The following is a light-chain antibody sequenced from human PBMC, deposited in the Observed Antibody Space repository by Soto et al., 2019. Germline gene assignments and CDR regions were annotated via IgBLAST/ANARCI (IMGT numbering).Light chain of an antibody. V-gene: IGKV3-15*01. Sequence: EIVMTQSPATLSVSPGERATPSCRASQSVSGNLAWYQQKPGQPPRLLIYGASTRATGSPARFSGSGSGTEFTLTISSLQSEDFAVYYCQQYNNWPPIIFGQGTRLEIK. CDR3: QQYNNWPPII. J-gene: IGKJ5*01. CDR2: GAS. CDR1: QSVSGN.